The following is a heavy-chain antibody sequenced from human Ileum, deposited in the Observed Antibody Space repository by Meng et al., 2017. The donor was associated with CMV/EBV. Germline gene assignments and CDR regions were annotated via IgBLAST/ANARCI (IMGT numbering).Heavy chain of an antibody. J-gene: IGHJ4*02. CDR1: GFTFSLYA. CDR2: SSSDGNDK. CDR3: ARDHYSDPTYTEY. D-gene: IGHD3-22*01. V-gene: IGHV3-30*04. Sequence: GESLKISCAASGFTFSLYAVHWVRQAPGKGLEWVAVSSSDGNDKFYADSVKGRFSISRDNSKNTLILQMSSLTTDDTAVYYYARDHYSDPTYTEYWGQGTLVTVSS.